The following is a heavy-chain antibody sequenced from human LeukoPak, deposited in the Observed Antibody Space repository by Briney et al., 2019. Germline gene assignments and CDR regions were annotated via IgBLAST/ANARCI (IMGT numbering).Heavy chain of an antibody. CDR1: GGSISRSSYY. J-gene: IGHJ4*02. Sequence: PSETLSLTCTVSGGSISRSSYYWGWIRQPPGKGLEWIGSIYYSGSTYYNPSLKSRVTISVDTSKNHFSLKLSSVTAADTAVYYCARLVGATSYFDFWGQGTLVTVSS. CDR3: ARLVGATSYFDF. CDR2: IYYSGST. V-gene: IGHV4-39*02. D-gene: IGHD1-26*01.